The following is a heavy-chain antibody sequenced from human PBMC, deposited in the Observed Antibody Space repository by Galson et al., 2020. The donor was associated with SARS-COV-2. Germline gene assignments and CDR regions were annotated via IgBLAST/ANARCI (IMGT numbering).Heavy chain of an antibody. V-gene: IGHV4-31*03. CDR2: IYYTGST. D-gene: IGHD2-15*01. CDR1: GDSVSSGGYY. Sequence: ASETLSLTCTVSGDSVSSGGYYWHWIRQHPGKGLEWIAYIYYTGSTYFNPSLKSRATASLDTSKNQFSLKLSSVTAADTAVYYCARDTYPDISSSNWFDPWGQGTLVTVSS. J-gene: IGHJ5*02. CDR3: ARDTYPDISSSNWFDP.